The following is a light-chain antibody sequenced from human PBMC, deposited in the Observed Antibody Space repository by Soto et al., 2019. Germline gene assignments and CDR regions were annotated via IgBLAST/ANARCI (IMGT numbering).Light chain of an antibody. V-gene: IGLV2-14*01. CDR2: EVS. CDR3: NSYAGDIIRFV. J-gene: IGLJ1*01. Sequence: QSVLTQPASVSGAPGQSVTISCTGTSSDIGADKYVPWYQQHPGKAPKLMIYEVSNRPSGVSNRFSGSKSGNTASLTISGLQADDEADYYCNSYAGDIIRFVFGTGTKVTVL. CDR1: SSDIGADKY.